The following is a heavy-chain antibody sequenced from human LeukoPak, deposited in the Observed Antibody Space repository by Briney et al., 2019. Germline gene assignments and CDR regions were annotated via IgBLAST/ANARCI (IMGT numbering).Heavy chain of an antibody. J-gene: IGHJ4*02. CDR3: ARGPIAVAGSRVY. Sequence: ASVKVSCKASGYTFTSDDINWVRQATGQGLEWMGWMNPNSGNTGYAQKFQGRVTMTRNTSISTAYMELSSLRSEDTAVYYCARGPIAVAGSRVYWGQGTLVTVSS. V-gene: IGHV1-8*01. D-gene: IGHD6-19*01. CDR2: MNPNSGNT. CDR1: GYTFTSDD.